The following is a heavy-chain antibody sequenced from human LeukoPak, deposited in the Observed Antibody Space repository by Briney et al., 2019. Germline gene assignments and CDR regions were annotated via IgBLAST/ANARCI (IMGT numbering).Heavy chain of an antibody. CDR1: GFTFDDYA. CDR3: AKSTMVQGDPYYFDY. J-gene: IGHJ4*02. D-gene: IGHD3-10*01. CDR2: ISWNSGRI. V-gene: IGHV3-9*01. Sequence: GGSLRLSCAASGFTFDDYAMHWVRQAPGKGLEWVSGISWNSGRIAYADSVKGRFTISRDNAKNSLYLQMNSLRTEDTAVYYCAKSTMVQGDPYYFDYWGQGTLVTVSS.